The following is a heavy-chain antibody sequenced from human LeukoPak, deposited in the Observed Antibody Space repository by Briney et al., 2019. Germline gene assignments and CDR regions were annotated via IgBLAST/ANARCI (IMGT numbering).Heavy chain of an antibody. CDR3: ARRLYSNYYFDY. Sequence: SETLSLTCTVSGGPISSYYWSWIRQPPGKGLEWIGYIYYRGSTTYNPSLKSRVTISVDTSKNQFSLRLSSVTAADTAVYYCARRLYSNYYFDYWGQGALVTVSS. V-gene: IGHV4-59*08. D-gene: IGHD4-11*01. J-gene: IGHJ4*02. CDR1: GGPISSYY. CDR2: IYYRGST.